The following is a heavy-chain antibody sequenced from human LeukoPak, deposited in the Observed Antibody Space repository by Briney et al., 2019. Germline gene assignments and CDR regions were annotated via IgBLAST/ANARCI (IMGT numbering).Heavy chain of an antibody. Sequence: PGGSLRLSCAASGFTFSSYGMHWVRQAPGKGLEWVAVIWYDGSNKYYADSVKGRFIISRDNSKNTLYLQMNSLRAEDTAVYYCARNTYYYDSSGYYRVDAFDIWGQGTMVTVSS. J-gene: IGHJ3*02. CDR2: IWYDGSNK. V-gene: IGHV3-33*01. CDR3: ARNTYYYDSSGYYRVDAFDI. CDR1: GFTFSSYG. D-gene: IGHD3-22*01.